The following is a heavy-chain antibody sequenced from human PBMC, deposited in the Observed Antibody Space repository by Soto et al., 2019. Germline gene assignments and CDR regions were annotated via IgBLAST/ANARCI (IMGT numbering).Heavy chain of an antibody. Sequence: ASVKVSCKASGYAFTGYYMHWVRQAPGQGLEWMGWINPNSGGTNYAQKFQGRVTMTRDTSISTAYMELSRLRSDDTAVYYCARDSGFYDFWSGYYSTPDYWGQGTLVTAPQ. CDR2: INPNSGGT. D-gene: IGHD3-3*01. CDR3: ARDSGFYDFWSGYYSTPDY. V-gene: IGHV1-2*02. J-gene: IGHJ4*02. CDR1: GYAFTGYY.